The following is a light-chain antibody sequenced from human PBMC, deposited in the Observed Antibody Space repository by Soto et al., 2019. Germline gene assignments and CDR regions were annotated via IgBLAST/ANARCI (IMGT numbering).Light chain of an antibody. CDR1: QSVSGSY. CDR2: GAS. J-gene: IGKJ2*01. V-gene: IGKV3-20*01. Sequence: EIVLTQSPGTLSLSPGERATLSCRASQSVSGSYLAWYQQKPGQPPRLLIYGASSRATGIPDRLSGSGSATDFTLTFSILEPEDFAVYYCQQYGTSPYTFRQGTKLEIK. CDR3: QQYGTSPYT.